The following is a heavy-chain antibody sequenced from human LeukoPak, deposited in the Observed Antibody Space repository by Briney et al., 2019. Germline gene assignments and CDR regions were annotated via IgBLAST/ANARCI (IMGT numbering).Heavy chain of an antibody. Sequence: GGSLRLSCAASGFTFDDYAMHWVRQAPGKGLEWVSGISWNSGSIGYADSVKGRFTISRDNAKNSLYLQMNSLRAEDTALYYCAKERGGYSGSWGFDYYYYGMDVWGQGTTVTVSS. CDR1: GFTFDDYA. V-gene: IGHV3-9*01. J-gene: IGHJ6*02. CDR2: ISWNSGSI. D-gene: IGHD5-12*01. CDR3: AKERGGYSGSWGFDYYYYGMDV.